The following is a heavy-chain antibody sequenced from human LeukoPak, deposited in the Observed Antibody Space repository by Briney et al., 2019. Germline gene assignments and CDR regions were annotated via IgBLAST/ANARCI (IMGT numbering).Heavy chain of an antibody. CDR1: GFTVSSNY. CDR2: IYSGGST. Sequence: PGGSLRLSCAASGFTVSSNYMSWVRQAPGKGLEWVSVIYSGGSTYYADSVKGRFTISRDNSKNTLYLQMNSLRAEDTAVYYCARDDGIAAAGSLPVDYWGQGTLVTVSS. J-gene: IGHJ4*02. V-gene: IGHV3-53*01. CDR3: ARDDGIAAAGSLPVDY. D-gene: IGHD6-13*01.